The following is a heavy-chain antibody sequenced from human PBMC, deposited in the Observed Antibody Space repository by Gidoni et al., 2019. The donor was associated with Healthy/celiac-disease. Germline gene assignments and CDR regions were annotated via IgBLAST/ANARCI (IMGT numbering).Heavy chain of an antibody. D-gene: IGHD3-10*01. J-gene: IGHJ5*02. CDR2: ISYSGST. Sequence: IRQPPGKGLEWIGYISYSGSTNYNPSLKSRVTISVDTSKNQFSLKLSSVTAADTAVYYCARHHRVEGYYGSGSDYNVVNWFDPWGQGTLVTVSS. CDR3: ARHHRVEGYYGSGSDYNVVNWFDP. V-gene: IGHV4-59*08.